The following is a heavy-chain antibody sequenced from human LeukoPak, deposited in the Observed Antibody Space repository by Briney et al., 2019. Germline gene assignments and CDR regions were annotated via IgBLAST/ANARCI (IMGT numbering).Heavy chain of an antibody. CDR2: ISGSGGST. Sequence: GGSLRLSCAASGFNFSRYAMNWVRQAPGKGLEWVSAISGSGGSTYYADSVQGRFTISRDNSKNTLYLQMNSLRAEDTAVYYCAKEGATRRWEDYDGMDVWGQGTTVTVSS. CDR3: AKEGATRRWEDYDGMDV. D-gene: IGHD1-26*01. CDR1: GFNFSRYA. J-gene: IGHJ6*02. V-gene: IGHV3-23*01.